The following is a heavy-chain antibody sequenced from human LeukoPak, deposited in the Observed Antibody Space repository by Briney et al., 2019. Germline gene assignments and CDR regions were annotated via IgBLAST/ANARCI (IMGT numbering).Heavy chain of an antibody. Sequence: PGGSLSLSCAASGFTFSSYSMNWIRQAPGKGLEWISSISSSSSYIYYASSKKGRFTISRDNAKNALYLQMNSLRAEDTAVYYCARDQHRDYWGQGTLVTVSS. CDR1: GFTFSSYS. D-gene: IGHD6-13*01. J-gene: IGHJ4*02. V-gene: IGHV3-21*01. CDR2: ISSSSSYI. CDR3: ARDQHRDY.